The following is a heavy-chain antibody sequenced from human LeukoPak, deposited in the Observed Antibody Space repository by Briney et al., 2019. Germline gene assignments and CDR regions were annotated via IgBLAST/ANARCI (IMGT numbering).Heavy chain of an antibody. CDR1: GFTFSSYT. CDR3: ARSPTVSPGECSSVTCQADY. V-gene: IGHV3-21*01. D-gene: IGHD2-2*01. J-gene: IGHJ4*02. Sequence: GGSLRLSCVASGFTFSSYTINWVRQTPGKGLEWVSSISGSSYYIYYADSVRGRFTISRDNAENSVYLQMNSLRAEDTAVYYCARSPTVSPGECSSVTCQADYWGQGTLVTVSS. CDR2: ISGSSYYI.